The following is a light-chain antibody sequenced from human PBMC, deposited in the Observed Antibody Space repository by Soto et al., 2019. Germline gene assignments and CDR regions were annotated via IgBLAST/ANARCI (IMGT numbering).Light chain of an antibody. V-gene: IGKV1-5*01. CDR2: DAS. J-gene: IGKJ1*01. CDR1: QSISSW. Sequence: DIQMTQSPSTLSASVGDRVTITCRASQSISSWLAWYQQKPGKAPKLLIYDASSLESGVPSRCSGSGSGTEFTLTISSLPPDDFATYYCQQYNSYPLTFGQGTKVEIK. CDR3: QQYNSYPLT.